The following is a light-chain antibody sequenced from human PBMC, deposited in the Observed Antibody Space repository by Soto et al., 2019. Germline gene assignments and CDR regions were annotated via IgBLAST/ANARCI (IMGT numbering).Light chain of an antibody. CDR2: DTS. CDR3: QHYVNWPLT. CDR1: QGIGDT. Sequence: EIVMTQSPATLSVYPGEGATLSCRARQGIGDTLASYQQKPVQTPRLRIYDTSIRATGVPARFSCSRSGAEFTLTISSLQSEDFAVYYCQHYVNWPLTVGGGTKVESK. J-gene: IGKJ4*01. V-gene: IGKV3-15*01.